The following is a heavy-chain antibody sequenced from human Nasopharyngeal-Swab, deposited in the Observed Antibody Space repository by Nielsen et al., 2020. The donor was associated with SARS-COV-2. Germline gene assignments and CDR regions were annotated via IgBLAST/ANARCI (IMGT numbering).Heavy chain of an antibody. Sequence: SEPLSLTSAVYGGSFSGYYWSWIRQPPGKGLEWIGEINHSGSTNYNPSLKSRVTISVDTSKNQFSLKLSSVTAADTAVYYCARARGGPRGRLDYWGQGTLVTVSS. CDR1: GGSFSGYY. CDR3: ARARGGPRGRLDY. J-gene: IGHJ4*02. D-gene: IGHD3-16*01. V-gene: IGHV4-34*01. CDR2: INHSGST.